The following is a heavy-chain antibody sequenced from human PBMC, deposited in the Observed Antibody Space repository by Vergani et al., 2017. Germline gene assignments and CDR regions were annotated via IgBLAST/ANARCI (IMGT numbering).Heavy chain of an antibody. J-gene: IGHJ3*02. CDR3: TRDLSMDYDYIWGSSPRFDI. V-gene: IGHV3-21*01. D-gene: IGHD3-16*01. Sequence: EVQLVESGGGLVKPGGSLRLSCVASGFTFSSYSMNWVRQAPGKGLEWVSSISSSSSYIYYADSVKGRFTISRDNAKNSLYLQMNSLRAEDTAVYYCTRDLSMDYDYIWGSSPRFDIWGQGTMVTVSS. CDR2: ISSSSSYI. CDR1: GFTFSSYS.